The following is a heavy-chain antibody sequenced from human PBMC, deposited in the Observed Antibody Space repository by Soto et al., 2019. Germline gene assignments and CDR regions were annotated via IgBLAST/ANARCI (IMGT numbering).Heavy chain of an antibody. Sequence: PGESLKISCKGSGYSFTTYWIGWVRQMPGKGLEWMGTIYPHDSDTRYSPSFQGQVTISADKSISTAYLHWSSLKASDTAMYYCATWIAVAGAWWGQGTLVTVSS. CDR3: ATWIAVAGAW. J-gene: IGHJ4*02. V-gene: IGHV5-51*01. CDR1: GYSFTTYW. D-gene: IGHD6-19*01. CDR2: IYPHDSDT.